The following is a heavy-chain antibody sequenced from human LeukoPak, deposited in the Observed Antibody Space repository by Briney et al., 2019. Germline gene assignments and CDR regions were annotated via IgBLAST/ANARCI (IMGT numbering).Heavy chain of an antibody. V-gene: IGHV3-11*01. CDR3: AGDGYNSYYFDY. Sequence: GGSLRLSCAASGFTFSDYYMSWIRQAPGKGLEWFSYISSSGSTIYYADAVKGRFTISRDNAKNSLYLQMNSLRAEDTAVYYCAGDGYNSYYFDYWGQGTLVTVSS. D-gene: IGHD5-24*01. CDR2: ISSSGSTI. J-gene: IGHJ4*02. CDR1: GFTFSDYY.